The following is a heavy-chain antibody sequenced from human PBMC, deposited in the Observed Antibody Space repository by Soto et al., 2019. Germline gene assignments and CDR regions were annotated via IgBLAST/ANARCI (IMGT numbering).Heavy chain of an antibody. CDR2: ISSSSSTI. J-gene: IGHJ4*02. V-gene: IGHV3-48*02. D-gene: IGHD6-19*01. CDR3: ARSYSSGWYEQIDY. Sequence: SLRLSCSASGFTFSSYSMNWVRQAPGKGLEWVSYISSSSSTIYYADSVKGRFTISRVNAKNSLYLQMNSLRDEDTAVYYCARSYSSGWYEQIDYWGQGTLVTVSS. CDR1: GFTFSSYS.